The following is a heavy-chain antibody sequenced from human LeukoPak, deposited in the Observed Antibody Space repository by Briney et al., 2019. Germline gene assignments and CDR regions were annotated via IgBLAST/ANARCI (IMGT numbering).Heavy chain of an antibody. Sequence: GGSLRLSCAASGFTFSSYWMSWVRQAPGKGLXXXXXXKQDGSEKYYVDSVKGRFTISRDNAKNSLYLQMNSLRAEDTAVYYCARWGQRGSGWAKLFDYWGQGTLVTVSS. J-gene: IGHJ4*02. CDR1: GFTFSSYW. CDR2: XKQDGSEK. V-gene: IGHV3-7*03. CDR3: ARWGQRGSGWAKLFDY. D-gene: IGHD6-19*01.